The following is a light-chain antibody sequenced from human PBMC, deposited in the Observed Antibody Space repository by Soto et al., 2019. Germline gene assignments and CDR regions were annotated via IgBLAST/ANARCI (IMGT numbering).Light chain of an antibody. CDR2: DAS. J-gene: IGKJ4*01. V-gene: IGKV1-33*01. CDR1: QDISNY. Sequence: DIQMTQSPSSLSASVGDRVTITCQASQDISNYLNWYQQKPGKAPKLLIYDASKLETGVPSRFSGSGSGTDLTFTISSLQPEDIATYYCQQYDNLPPLTFGGGTKEEIK. CDR3: QQYDNLPPLT.